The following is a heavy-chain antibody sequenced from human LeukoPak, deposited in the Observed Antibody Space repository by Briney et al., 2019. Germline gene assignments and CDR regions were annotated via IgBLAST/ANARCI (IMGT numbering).Heavy chain of an antibody. Sequence: SETLSLTCSVSGGSISSNPYYWGWIRQPPGRGLEWIGNIYYTGSTYYNPSLKSRLTISADTSKNQFSLKLSSVTAADTAVYYCARAYSPPQWSPFDYWGQGTLVTVSS. V-gene: IGHV4-39*07. D-gene: IGHD6-13*01. CDR2: IYYTGST. CDR3: ARAYSPPQWSPFDY. CDR1: GGSISSNPYY. J-gene: IGHJ4*02.